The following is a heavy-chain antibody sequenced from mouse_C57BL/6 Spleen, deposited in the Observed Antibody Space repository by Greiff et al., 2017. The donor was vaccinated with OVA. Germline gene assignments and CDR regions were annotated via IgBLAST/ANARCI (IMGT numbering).Heavy chain of an antibody. V-gene: IGHV1-81*01. D-gene: IGHD1-1*01. Sequence: QVQLQQSGAELARPGASVKLSCKASGYTFTSYGISWVKQRTGQGLEWIGEIYPRSGNTYYNEKFKGKATLTADKSSSTAYMELRSLTSEDSAVYFCARKDYYGSSWGVLFDYWGQGTTLTVSS. CDR3: ARKDYYGSSWGVLFDY. CDR1: GYTFTSYG. J-gene: IGHJ2*01. CDR2: IYPRSGNT.